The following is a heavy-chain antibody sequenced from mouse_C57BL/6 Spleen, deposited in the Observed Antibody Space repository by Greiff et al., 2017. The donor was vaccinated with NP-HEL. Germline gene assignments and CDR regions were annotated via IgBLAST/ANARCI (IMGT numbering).Heavy chain of an antibody. J-gene: IGHJ4*01. CDR2: IDPENGDT. D-gene: IGHD1-1*01. Sequence: VHVKQSGAELVRPGASVKLSCTASGFNIKDDYMHWVKQRPEQGLEWIGWIDPENGDTEYASKFQGKATITADTSSNTAYLQLSSLTSEDTAVYYCTGLITTVVATDYAMDYWGQGTSVTVSS. CDR1: GFNIKDDY. V-gene: IGHV14-4*01. CDR3: TGLITTVVATDYAMDY.